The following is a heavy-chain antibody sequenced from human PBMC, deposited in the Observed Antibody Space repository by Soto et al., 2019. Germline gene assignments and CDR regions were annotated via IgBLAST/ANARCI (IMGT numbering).Heavy chain of an antibody. CDR2: TFYRSKWYN. Sequence: SQTLSLTCAISGDSVSSNSAAWNWIRQSPSRGLEWLGRTFYRSKWYNDYAVSVKSRIIINPDTSKNQFSLQLNSVTPEDTAGYFCARDIGFDFDSWGQGTLVTVSS. CDR1: GDSVSSNSAA. V-gene: IGHV6-1*01. J-gene: IGHJ4*02. D-gene: IGHD1-26*01. CDR3: ARDIGFDFDS.